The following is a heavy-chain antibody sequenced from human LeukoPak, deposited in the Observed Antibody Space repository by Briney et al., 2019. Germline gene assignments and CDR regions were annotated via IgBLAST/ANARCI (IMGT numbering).Heavy chain of an antibody. Sequence: GGSLRLSCAASGFTFSSYAMSWVRQAPGKGLEWVSAISGSGGSTYYADSVKGRFTISRDNSKNTLYLQMNSLRAEDTAVYCCAKGATMIVVVKGMVRGDAFDIWGQGTMVTVSS. J-gene: IGHJ3*02. D-gene: IGHD3-22*01. CDR3: AKGATMIVVVKGMVRGDAFDI. CDR2: ISGSGGST. V-gene: IGHV3-23*01. CDR1: GFTFSSYA.